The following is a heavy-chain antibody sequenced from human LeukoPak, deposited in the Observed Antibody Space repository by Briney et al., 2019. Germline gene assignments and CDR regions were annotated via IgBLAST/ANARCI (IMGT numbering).Heavy chain of an antibody. CDR2: LYTSGST. D-gene: IGHD5-12*01. V-gene: IGHV4-61*02. CDR1: GGSISSGSYY. J-gene: IGHJ4*02. Sequence: SQTLSLTCTVSGGSISSGSYYWSWIRQPAGKGLEWIGRLYTSGSTNYNPSLKGRVTISVDTSKNQFSLKLSSVTAADTAVYYCARDSGYDLAPFFDYWGQGTLVTVSS. CDR3: ARDSGYDLAPFFDY.